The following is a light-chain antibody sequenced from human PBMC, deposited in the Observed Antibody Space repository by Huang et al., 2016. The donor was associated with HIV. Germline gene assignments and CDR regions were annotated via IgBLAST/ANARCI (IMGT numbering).Light chain of an antibody. Sequence: DIQMTQSPSSLSASVGDRVTITCRASQSISSYLNWYQQKPGKAPKLLIYAASSLQSGGPSRFSGSGSGTDFTLTISSLQPEDFGTYYCQQSYRTHTFGQGTKLEIK. J-gene: IGKJ2*01. CDR2: AAS. CDR1: QSISSY. V-gene: IGKV1-39*01. CDR3: QQSYRTHT.